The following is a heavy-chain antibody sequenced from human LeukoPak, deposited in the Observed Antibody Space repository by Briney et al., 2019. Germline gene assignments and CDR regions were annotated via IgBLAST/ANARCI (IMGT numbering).Heavy chain of an antibody. V-gene: IGHV4-39*07. CDR2: IYYSGST. D-gene: IGHD3-10*01. CDR3: ARDRRGVLWFGEFTPARGFDY. CDR1: GGSISSSSYY. J-gene: IGHJ4*02. Sequence: SETLSLTCTVFGGSISSSSYYWGWIRQPPGKGLEWIGSIYYSGSTYYNPSLKSRVTISVDTSKNQFSLKLSSVTAADTAVYYCARDRRGVLWFGEFTPARGFDYWGQGTLVTVSS.